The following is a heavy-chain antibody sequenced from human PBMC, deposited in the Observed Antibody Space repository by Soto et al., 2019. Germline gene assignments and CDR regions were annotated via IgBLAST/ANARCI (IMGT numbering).Heavy chain of an antibody. CDR1: GFSFNNYA. Sequence: PGGSLRLSCAASGFSFNNYAMSWVRQAPGKGLEWVSAITGRGGTTYYADSVKGRFTISRDNSKNTLYLQMNSLRAEDMAVYYCPKDRDTLIETSGFDYWGQGT. D-gene: IGHD2-2*01. J-gene: IGHJ4*02. CDR3: PKDRDTLIETSGFDY. CDR2: ITGRGGTT. V-gene: IGHV3-23*01.